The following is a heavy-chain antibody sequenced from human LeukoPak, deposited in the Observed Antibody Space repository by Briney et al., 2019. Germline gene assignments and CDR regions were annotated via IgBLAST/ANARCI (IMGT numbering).Heavy chain of an antibody. CDR2: INQDGSGR. Sequence: PGGSLRLSCAVSGFTFRSEWIRWVRQAPGKGLEWVATINQDGSGRDYVDSVKGRFTISRDNAKHSLFLQMNNLRAEDTASYYCVRGIDYWGQGTLVTVSS. CDR3: VRGIDY. CDR1: GFTFRSEW. V-gene: IGHV3-7*05. J-gene: IGHJ4*02.